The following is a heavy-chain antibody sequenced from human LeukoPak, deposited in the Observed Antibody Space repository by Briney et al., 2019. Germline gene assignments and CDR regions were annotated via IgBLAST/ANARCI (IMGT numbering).Heavy chain of an antibody. J-gene: IGHJ6*02. Sequence: ASVKVSCKAFGYSFTSFGINWVRQAPGQGLEWMGWISGYNGDTNYAQKFQGRVTMTTDTSTSTAYMELRSLRSDDTAVYYCARTDGYCSGGSCYRGLDYYYYGMDVWGQGTTVTVSS. CDR2: ISGYNGDT. CDR3: ARTDGYCSGGSCYRGLDYYYYGMDV. D-gene: IGHD2-15*01. V-gene: IGHV1-18*01. CDR1: GYSFTSFG.